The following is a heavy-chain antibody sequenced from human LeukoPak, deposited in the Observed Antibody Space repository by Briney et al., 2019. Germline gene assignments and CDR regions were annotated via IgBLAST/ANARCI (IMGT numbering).Heavy chain of an antibody. CDR1: GGSISSYY. J-gene: IGHJ4*02. CDR2: IYYSGST. Sequence: SETLSLTCTVSGGSISSYYWSWIRQPPGKGPEWIGYIYYSGSTNYNPSLKSRVTISADTSKNQFSLKLSSVTAADTAVYYCARLWRAAIDYGGQGILVTVSS. D-gene: IGHD1-1*01. V-gene: IGHV4-59*08. CDR3: ARLWRAAIDY.